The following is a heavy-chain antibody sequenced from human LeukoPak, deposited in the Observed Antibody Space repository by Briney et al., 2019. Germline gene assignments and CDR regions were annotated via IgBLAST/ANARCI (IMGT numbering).Heavy chain of an antibody. CDR1: GFTFSSYS. V-gene: IGHV3-48*01. J-gene: IGHJ4*02. Sequence: GGSLRLSCAASGFTFSSYSMNWVRQAPGKGLEWVSYISSSSRSIYYADSVKGRFTISRDNSKNTLYLQMNSLRAEDTAIYYCAAGGGSGSYRTFDYWGQGTLVTVSS. CDR3: AAGGGSGSYRTFDY. D-gene: IGHD1-26*01. CDR2: ISSSSRSI.